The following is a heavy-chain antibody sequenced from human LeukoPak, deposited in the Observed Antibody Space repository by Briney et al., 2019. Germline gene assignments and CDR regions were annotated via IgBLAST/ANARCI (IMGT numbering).Heavy chain of an antibody. CDR1: GFTFSDYY. J-gene: IGHJ3*02. CDR3: ARDRSSGWYRDAFDI. D-gene: IGHD6-19*01. V-gene: IGHV3-11*04. Sequence: GGSLRLSCAASGFTFSDYYMSWIRQAPGKGLEWASYISSSGSTIYYADSVKGRFTISRDNAKNSLYLQMNSLRAEDTAVYYCARDRSSGWYRDAFDIWGQGTMVTVSS. CDR2: ISSSGSTI.